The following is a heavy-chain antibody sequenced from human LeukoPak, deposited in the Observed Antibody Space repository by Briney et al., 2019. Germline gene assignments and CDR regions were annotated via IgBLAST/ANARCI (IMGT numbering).Heavy chain of an antibody. CDR3: VRGTRDWIGVDY. V-gene: IGHV3-74*01. D-gene: IGHD3-10*01. Sequence: PGGSLRLSCVASGFTFSNYWMHWVRQAPGKGLVWVSGINSDGSYTNYADSVKGRFTISRENAENTLYLQMNSLRAEDTAMYYCVRGTRDWIGVDYWGQGTLVTVSS. CDR1: GFTFSNYW. J-gene: IGHJ4*02. CDR2: INSDGSYT.